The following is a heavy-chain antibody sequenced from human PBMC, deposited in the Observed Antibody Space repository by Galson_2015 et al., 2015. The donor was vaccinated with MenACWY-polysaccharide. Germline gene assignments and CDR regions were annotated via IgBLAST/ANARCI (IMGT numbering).Heavy chain of an antibody. Sequence: SLRLSCAASGFTFSNYAMSWIRQAPGKGPEWVTVISLDGRNTYYADPVKGRFTISRDNSKNTLYLQMHDLRAEDTAVYYCVKAHETSGWNRGPGYWGQGTLVTVSS. CDR1: GFTFSNYA. D-gene: IGHD1-1*01. J-gene: IGHJ4*02. CDR2: ISLDGRNT. V-gene: IGHV3-23*01. CDR3: VKAHETSGWNRGPGY.